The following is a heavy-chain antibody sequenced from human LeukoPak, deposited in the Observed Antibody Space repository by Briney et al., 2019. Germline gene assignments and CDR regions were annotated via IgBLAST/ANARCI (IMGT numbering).Heavy chain of an antibody. CDR1: GGSISSSSYY. V-gene: IGHV4-39*01. D-gene: IGHD3-22*01. Sequence: PSETLSLTCTVSGGSISSSSYYWGWSRQPPGKGLEWIGSIYYSGSTYYNPSLKSRVTISVDTSKNQFSLKLSSVTAADTAVYYCARTKFGYYYDSSGYYTDAFDIWGQGTMVTVSS. CDR2: IYYSGST. J-gene: IGHJ3*02. CDR3: ARTKFGYYYDSSGYYTDAFDI.